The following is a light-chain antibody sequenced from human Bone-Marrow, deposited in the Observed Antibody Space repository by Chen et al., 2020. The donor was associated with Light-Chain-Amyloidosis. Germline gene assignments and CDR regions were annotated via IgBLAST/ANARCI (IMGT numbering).Light chain of an antibody. V-gene: IGLV3-1*01. CDR1: KLGDKY. J-gene: IGLJ1*01. Sequence: SSDLTQPPSVSVSPGQTASITCSGNKLGDKYVCWYQQKAGQSPVLVIYQDTKRPSGIPERFSASNSGITATLTISGTQAMDEADYYCQAWDLGSFVFGTGTTVTVL. CDR3: QAWDLGSFV. CDR2: QDT.